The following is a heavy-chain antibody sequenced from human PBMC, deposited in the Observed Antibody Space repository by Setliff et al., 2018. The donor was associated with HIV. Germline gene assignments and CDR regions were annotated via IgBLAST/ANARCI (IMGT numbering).Heavy chain of an antibody. Sequence: ASETLSLTCTVYGGSFSGYYWTWIRQPPGKGLEFIGEMNHRGVIKYLSSLKSRVTMAVDTSKKQFSLKLKSVTAADTAVYYCVNGGSVGQFDYWGQGTLVTVSS. D-gene: IGHD3-16*01. J-gene: IGHJ4*02. CDR2: MNHRGVI. V-gene: IGHV4-34*01. CDR3: VNGGSVGQFDY. CDR1: GGSFSGYY.